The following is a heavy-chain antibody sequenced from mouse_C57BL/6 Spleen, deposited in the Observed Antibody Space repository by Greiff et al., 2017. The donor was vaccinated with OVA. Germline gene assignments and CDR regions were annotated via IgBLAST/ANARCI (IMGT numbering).Heavy chain of an antibody. CDR1: GYTFTSYW. CDR2: IDPSDSYT. V-gene: IGHV1-69*01. Sequence: VKLQQPGAELVMPGASVKLSCKASGYTFTSYWMHWVKQRPGQGLEWIGEIDPSDSYTNYNQKFKGKSTLTVDKSSSTAYMQLSSLTSEDSAVYYCARKEYDYDNYAMDYWGQGTSVTVSS. CDR3: ARKEYDYDNYAMDY. J-gene: IGHJ4*01. D-gene: IGHD2-4*01.